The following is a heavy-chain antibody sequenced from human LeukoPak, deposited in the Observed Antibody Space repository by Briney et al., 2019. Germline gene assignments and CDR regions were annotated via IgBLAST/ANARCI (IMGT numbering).Heavy chain of an antibody. CDR1: GFTFSSYW. CDR3: ARARSAQYYYDSSGYDPIDY. V-gene: IGHV3-74*01. CDR2: INSDGSST. Sequence: GGSLRLSCAASGFTFSSYWMHWVRQAPGKGLVWVSRINSDGSSTSYADSVKGRFTISRDNAKNTLYLQMNSLRAEDTAVHYCARARSAQYYYDSSGYDPIDYWGQGTLVTVSS. J-gene: IGHJ4*02. D-gene: IGHD3-22*01.